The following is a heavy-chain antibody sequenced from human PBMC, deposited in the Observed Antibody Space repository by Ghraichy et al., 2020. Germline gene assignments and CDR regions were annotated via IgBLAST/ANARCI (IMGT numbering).Heavy chain of an antibody. Sequence: GGSLRLSDAACGYTCSSFARIWVGQALGKGLKWVSAISGSGGSTYYADSVKGRFTISRDNSKNTLYLQMNSLRAEDTAVYYCAKETYYGSGSYVLDYWGQGILVTLSS. J-gene: IGHJ4*02. V-gene: IGHV3-23*01. CDR2: ISGSGGST. CDR3: AKETYYGSGSYVLDY. CDR1: GYTCSSFA. D-gene: IGHD3-10*01.